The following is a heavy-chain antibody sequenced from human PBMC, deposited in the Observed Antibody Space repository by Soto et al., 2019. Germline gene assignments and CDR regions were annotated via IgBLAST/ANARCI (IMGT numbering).Heavy chain of an antibody. Sequence: QVHLVQSGAEVKKPGASVKVSCQGSGYAFTTYGITWVRQAPGQGLEWMGGISAHNGNTNYAQQLQGRVTVTRDTSTSTAYMELRSLRYDDTSVYYCARGRYGDYWGQGALVTVSS. CDR1: GYAFTTYG. D-gene: IGHD1-1*01. J-gene: IGHJ4*02. CDR2: ISAHNGNT. V-gene: IGHV1-18*01. CDR3: ARGRYGDY.